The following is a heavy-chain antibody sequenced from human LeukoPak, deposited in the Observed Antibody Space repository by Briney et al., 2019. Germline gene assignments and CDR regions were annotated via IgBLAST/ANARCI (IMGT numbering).Heavy chain of an antibody. V-gene: IGHV3-66*01. J-gene: IGHJ5*02. CDR3: AREGILPTFDP. Sequence: GGSLRLSCAASGFTVTYNYMSWVCQAPRRGVEWVSVISGGGSAHYADSVTGGFTISRDNSKNTLYLQMNSLRPEDTAVYYCAREGILPTFDPWGQGTLVTVSS. D-gene: IGHD6-13*01. CDR2: ISGGGSA. CDR1: GFTVTYNY.